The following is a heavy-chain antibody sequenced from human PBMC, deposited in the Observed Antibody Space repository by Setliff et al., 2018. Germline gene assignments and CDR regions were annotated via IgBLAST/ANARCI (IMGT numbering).Heavy chain of an antibody. D-gene: IGHD1-26*01. Sequence: GASVKVSCKASGYTFTSHCMHWVRQAPGLGLEWMGTINPSSGRTSYAQKFQGRVTMTRDTSTSTVYMDMSSLRSEDTAVYYCVRGLSWELLEALGYYYYGMDVWGQGTTVTVSS. V-gene: IGHV1-46*01. CDR3: VRGLSWELLEALGYYYYGMDV. CDR2: INPSSGRT. CDR1: GYTFTSHC. J-gene: IGHJ6*02.